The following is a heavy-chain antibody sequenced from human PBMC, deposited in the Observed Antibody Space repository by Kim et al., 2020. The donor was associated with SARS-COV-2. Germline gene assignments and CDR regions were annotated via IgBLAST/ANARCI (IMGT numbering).Heavy chain of an antibody. CDR3: VSGEPTDY. V-gene: IGHV1-24*01. D-gene: IGHD7-27*01. J-gene: IGHJ4*02. CDR2: FEPEDGEA. CDR1: GYRFTDLS. Sequence: ASVKVSCKVSGYRFTDLSMHWVRQSPEKGLEWLGGFEPEDGEAIYALELQGRAAFTADTRGDTAYMELSSLRSDDTAIYYCVSGEPTDYWGQGTLVTVSS.